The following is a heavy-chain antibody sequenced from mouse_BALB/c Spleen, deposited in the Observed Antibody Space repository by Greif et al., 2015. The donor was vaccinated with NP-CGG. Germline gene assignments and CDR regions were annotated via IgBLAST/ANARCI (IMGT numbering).Heavy chain of an antibody. CDR2: ILPGSGST. Sequence: QVQLQQSGAELMKPGASVKISCKATGYTFSSYWIEWVKQRPGHGLEWIGEILPGSGSTNYNEKFKGKATFTADTSSNTAYMQLSSLTSEDSAVYYGARNTYLLLLSMDYWGQGTSVTVSS. D-gene: IGHD1-1*02. V-gene: IGHV1-9*01. J-gene: IGHJ4*01. CDR1: GYTFSSYW. CDR3: ARNTYLLLLSMDY.